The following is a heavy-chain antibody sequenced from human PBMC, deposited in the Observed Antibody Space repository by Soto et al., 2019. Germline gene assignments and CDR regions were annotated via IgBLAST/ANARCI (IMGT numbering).Heavy chain of an antibody. CDR3: VSHLGYGFAMDV. V-gene: IGHV4-59*04. Sequence: SETLSLTCTVSGGSMISYYWSWIRQPPGRGLEWIGSIYYNGNTYYNPSLKSRVTISRDTSMNQFSLRLNSVTAADTAVYYCVSHLGYGFAMDVWGQGTTVTVSS. J-gene: IGHJ6*02. D-gene: IGHD5-12*01. CDR1: GGSMISYY. CDR2: IYYNGNT.